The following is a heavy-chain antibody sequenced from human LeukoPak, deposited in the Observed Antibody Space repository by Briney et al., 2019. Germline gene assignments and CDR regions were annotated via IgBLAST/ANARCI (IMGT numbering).Heavy chain of an antibody. D-gene: IGHD2-15*01. J-gene: IGHJ4*02. CDR3: AKIPPGYCSAGSCYLDY. Sequence: GGSLRLSCAASGFTFSSYAMSWVRQAPGKGLEWVSSISNSGGRTFYTDSVKGRFTISRDNSKNTLYLQMNSLRAEDTAVFYCAKIPPGYCSAGSCYLDYWGQGTLVTVSS. CDR2: ISNSGGRT. CDR1: GFTFSSYA. V-gene: IGHV3-23*01.